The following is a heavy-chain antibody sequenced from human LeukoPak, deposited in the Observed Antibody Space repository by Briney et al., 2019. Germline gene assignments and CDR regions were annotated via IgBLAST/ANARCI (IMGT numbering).Heavy chain of an antibody. Sequence: SETLSLTCTVSSGSISRHYWSWIRQPPGKGLEWIGYIYYSGSTNYSPSLKSRVTISVDTPKKQFSLKLSSVTAADTAVYYCARVCEYSSSPYMDVWGKGTTVTVSS. CDR1: SGSISRHY. CDR3: ARVCEYSSSPYMDV. CDR2: IYYSGST. V-gene: IGHV4-59*11. J-gene: IGHJ6*03. D-gene: IGHD6-6*01.